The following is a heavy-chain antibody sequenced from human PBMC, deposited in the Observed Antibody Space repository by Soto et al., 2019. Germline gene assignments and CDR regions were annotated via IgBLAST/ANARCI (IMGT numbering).Heavy chain of an antibody. D-gene: IGHD1-26*01. J-gene: IGHJ4*02. CDR3: AKERTYSVASGFDY. CDR2: ISYDGSHA. Sequence: QVQLVDSGGGVVQPGRSLRLSCAASGFTFTTYGMHWVRRAPGKGLGWVAVISYDGSHAYYADSVKGRFTISRDNSKNTLYRQINSLRAEDTAVYYCAKERTYSVASGFDYWGRGTLVTVSS. V-gene: IGHV3-30*18. CDR1: GFTFTTYG.